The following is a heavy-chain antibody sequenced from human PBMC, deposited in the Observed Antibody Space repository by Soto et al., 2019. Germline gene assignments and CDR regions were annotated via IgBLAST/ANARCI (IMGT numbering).Heavy chain of an antibody. D-gene: IGHD3-22*01. CDR3: ARDKTYYYDSSGYYYLHY. CDR1: GGTFSSYA. Sequence: QVQLVQSGAEVKKPGSSVKVSCKASGGTFSSYAISWGRQAPGQGLEWMGGIIPIFGTANYAQKFQGRVTITADESTSTAYMELSSLRSEDTAVYYCARDKTYYYDSSGYYYLHYWGQGTLVTVSS. CDR2: IIPIFGTA. J-gene: IGHJ4*02. V-gene: IGHV1-69*12.